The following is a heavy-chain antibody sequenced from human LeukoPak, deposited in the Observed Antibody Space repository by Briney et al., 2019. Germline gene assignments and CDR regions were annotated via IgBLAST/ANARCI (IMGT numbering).Heavy chain of an antibody. V-gene: IGHV3-74*01. J-gene: IGHJ4*02. CDR1: GFTFNDYG. Sequence: GGSLRLSCAASGFTFNDYGMSWVRQAPGKGLVWVSRINSDGSSTSYADSVKGRFTISRDNAKNTLYLQMNSLRAEDTAVYYCARDSGDIVASFDYWGQGTLVTVSS. D-gene: IGHD5-12*01. CDR2: INSDGSST. CDR3: ARDSGDIVASFDY.